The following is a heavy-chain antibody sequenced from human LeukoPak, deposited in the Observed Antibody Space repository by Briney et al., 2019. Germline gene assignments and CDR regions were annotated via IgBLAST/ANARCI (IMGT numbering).Heavy chain of an antibody. Sequence: GASVKVSCKASGYTFTGYYMHWVRQAPGQGLEWMGWINPNSGGTNYAQKFQGRVTMTRDTSISTAYMELSRLRSDDTAVYYCARDLDILTGYYSFDYWGQGTLVTVSS. J-gene: IGHJ4*02. CDR2: INPNSGGT. CDR3: ARDLDILTGYYSFDY. CDR1: GYTFTGYY. D-gene: IGHD3-9*01. V-gene: IGHV1-2*02.